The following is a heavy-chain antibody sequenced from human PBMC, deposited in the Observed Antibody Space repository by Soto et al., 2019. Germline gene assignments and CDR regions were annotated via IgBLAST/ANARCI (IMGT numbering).Heavy chain of an antibody. CDR1: GFTFNYYT. CDR2: ISGRGDTV. D-gene: IGHD2-2*01. V-gene: IGHV3-23*01. Sequence: EVQLLESGGGLVQPGGSLRLSCAASGFTFNYYTMSWVRQAPGKGLEWVSAISGRGDTVYYADSVKGRFTISRDNFKSTLYLQMDSLRADDTAVYYCAVPVPAATHYDYYDMDVWGQGTTVTVSS. J-gene: IGHJ6*02. CDR3: AVPVPAATHYDYYDMDV.